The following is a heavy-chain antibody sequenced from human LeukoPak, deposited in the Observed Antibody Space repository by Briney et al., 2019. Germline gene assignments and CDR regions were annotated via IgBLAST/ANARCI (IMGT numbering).Heavy chain of an antibody. CDR1: GGSFSGYY. CDR2: INHSGST. V-gene: IGHV4-34*01. Sequence: SATLSLTCAVYGGSFSGYYWSWIRQPPGKGLEWIGEINHSGSTNYNPSLKSRVTISVDTSKNQFSLKLSSVTAADTAVYYCARLGYCTNGVCPSVGYFDYWGQGTLVTVSS. J-gene: IGHJ4*02. CDR3: ARLGYCTNGVCPSVGYFDY. D-gene: IGHD2-8*01.